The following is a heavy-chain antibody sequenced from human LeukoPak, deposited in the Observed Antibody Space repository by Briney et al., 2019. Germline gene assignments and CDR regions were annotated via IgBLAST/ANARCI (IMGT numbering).Heavy chain of an antibody. CDR2: INHSGST. V-gene: IGHV4-34*01. CDR3: ARPPHY. CDR1: GGSFSGYY. Sequence: PSETLSLTCDVYGGSFSGYYWSWIRQPPGKGLEWIGEINHSGSTNYNPSLKSRVTISVDTSKNQFSLKLSSVTAADTAVYYCARPPHYWGQGTLVTVSS. J-gene: IGHJ4*02.